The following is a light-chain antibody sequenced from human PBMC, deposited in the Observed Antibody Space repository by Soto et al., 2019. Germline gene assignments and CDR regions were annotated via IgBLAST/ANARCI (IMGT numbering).Light chain of an antibody. J-gene: IGLJ1*01. CDR3: AAWDDSLNAL. V-gene: IGLV1-44*01. CDR2: IND. Sequence: QSVLTQPPSASGTPGQRITISCSGSSSNIGDNPVNWYQQLPGAAPKLLIYINDQRPSGVPDRFSGSKSGTSASLAISGLQHDDEADYSCAAWDDSLNALFGTATKVTV. CDR1: SSNIGDNP.